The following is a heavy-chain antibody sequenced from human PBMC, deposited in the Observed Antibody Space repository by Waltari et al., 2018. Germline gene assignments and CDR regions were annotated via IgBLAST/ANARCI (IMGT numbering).Heavy chain of an antibody. CDR3: ARGLGVTHFDY. J-gene: IGHJ4*02. CDR2: INPGNGNT. Sequence: QVQLVQSGAEVKKPGASVKVSCKASGYTFTSYAMHWVRQAPGQRLEWMGWINPGNGNTKYSQKFQGRVTITRDTSASTAYMELSSLRSEDTAVYYCARGLGVTHFDYWGQGTLVTVSS. CDR1: GYTFTSYA. D-gene: IGHD2-21*02. V-gene: IGHV1-3*01.